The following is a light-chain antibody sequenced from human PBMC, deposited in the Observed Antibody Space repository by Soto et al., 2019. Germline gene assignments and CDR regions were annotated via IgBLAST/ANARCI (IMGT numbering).Light chain of an antibody. J-gene: IGLJ1*01. Sequence: QSALTQPPSASGSPGQSVTIPCVGTSSDVGGYNYVSWYQQHPGKAPKLMIYEVNKRPSGVPDRFSGSKSGNTASLTVSGLQADDEADYYCSSYAGSNNFVLGTGTKVTVL. V-gene: IGLV2-8*01. CDR2: EVN. CDR1: SSDVGGYNY. CDR3: SSYAGSNNFV.